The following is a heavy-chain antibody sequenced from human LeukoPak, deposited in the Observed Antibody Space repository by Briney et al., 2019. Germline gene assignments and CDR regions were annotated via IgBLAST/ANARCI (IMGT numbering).Heavy chain of an antibody. J-gene: IGHJ4*02. Sequence: PGGSLRLSCAASGFTVSSNYMSWVRQAPGKGLECVSVIGSDGRTYYANSVKGRFTISRDNAKNSLYLQMNSLRVEDTADYYCARGGDVGTVDYWGQGTLVTVSS. CDR1: GFTVSSNY. D-gene: IGHD2-21*02. CDR2: IGSDGRT. CDR3: ARGGDVGTVDY. V-gene: IGHV3-53*01.